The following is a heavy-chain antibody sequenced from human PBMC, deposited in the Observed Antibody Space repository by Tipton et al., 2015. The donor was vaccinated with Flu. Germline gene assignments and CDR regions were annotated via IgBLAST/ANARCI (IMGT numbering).Heavy chain of an antibody. CDR3: ARERRVDYYDSSGYYFLFDY. Sequence: QVQLVQSGAEVKKPGSSVKVSCKASGDTFSSYAISWVRQAPGQGLEWMGGIIPIFGTANYAQKFQGRVTITADESTSTAYMELSSLRSEDTAVYYCARERRVDYYDSSGYYFLFDYWSQGTLVTVSS. D-gene: IGHD3-22*01. CDR1: GDTFSSYA. CDR2: IIPIFGTA. J-gene: IGHJ4*02. V-gene: IGHV1-69*01.